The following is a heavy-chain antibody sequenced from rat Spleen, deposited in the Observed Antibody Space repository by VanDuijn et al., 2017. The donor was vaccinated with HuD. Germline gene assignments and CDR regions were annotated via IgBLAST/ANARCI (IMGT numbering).Heavy chain of an antibody. CDR3: TRRHYGYTDYFDY. D-gene: IGHD1-9*01. V-gene: IGHV5S10*01. CDR1: GFTFSDYY. J-gene: IGHJ2*01. CDR2: IIYDGSRI. Sequence: EVQLVESDGGLVQPGRSLKLSCAASGFTFSDYYMAWVRQAPKKGLEWVATIIYDGSRIYYRDSVKGRFTISRDNAKSTLYLQMDSLRSEDTATYYCTRRHYGYTDYFDYWGQGVMVTVSS.